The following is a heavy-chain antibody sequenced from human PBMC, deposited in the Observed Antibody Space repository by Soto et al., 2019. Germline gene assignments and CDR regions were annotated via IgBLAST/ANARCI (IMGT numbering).Heavy chain of an antibody. CDR2: IYPGDSDT. J-gene: IGHJ6*02. Sequence: EVQLVQSGAEVKKPGESLKISCKGSGYSFTSYWIGWVRQMPGKGLEWMGIIYPGDSDTRYSPSFQGQVRISADRSISPAYLQRSSLKASDTAMCDCASLLVAGPSGPFYYGMDVWGQGTTVTVSS. CDR3: ASLLVAGPSGPFYYGMDV. CDR1: GYSFTSYW. D-gene: IGHD6-19*01. V-gene: IGHV5-51*03.